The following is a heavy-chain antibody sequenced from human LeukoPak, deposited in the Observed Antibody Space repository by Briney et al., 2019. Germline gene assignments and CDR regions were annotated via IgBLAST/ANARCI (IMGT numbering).Heavy chain of an antibody. CDR1: GYTFTSYG. J-gene: IGHJ6*03. Sequence: GASVKVSCTASGYTFTSYGISWVRQAPGQGLEWMGWISAYNGNTNYAQKLQGRVTMTTDTSTSTAYMELRSLRSDDTAVYYCARIGSSSFSYYYYYMDVWGKGTTVTVSS. CDR2: ISAYNGNT. V-gene: IGHV1-18*01. D-gene: IGHD6-6*01. CDR3: ARIGSSSFSYYYYYMDV.